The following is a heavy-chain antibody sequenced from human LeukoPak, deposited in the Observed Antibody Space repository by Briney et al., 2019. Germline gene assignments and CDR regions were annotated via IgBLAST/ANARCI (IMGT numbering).Heavy chain of an antibody. D-gene: IGHD3-22*01. V-gene: IGHV3-74*01. Sequence: GGSLRLSCVASGFTFSSYWMHWVRQDPRKGLVWVSRINGDGSNINYADSVRGRFTISRDNAKNTLYLQMNSLRAEDTAVYYCAKDPTPPSFYYDSSGYYSNYFDYWGQGTLVTVSS. CDR3: AKDPTPPSFYYDSSGYYSNYFDY. CDR1: GFTFSSYW. CDR2: INGDGSNI. J-gene: IGHJ4*02.